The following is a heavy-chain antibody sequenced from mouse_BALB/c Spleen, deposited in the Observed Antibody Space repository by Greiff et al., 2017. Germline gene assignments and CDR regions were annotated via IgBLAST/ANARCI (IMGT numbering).Heavy chain of an antibody. D-gene: IGHD2-1*01. V-gene: IGHV5-6-2*01. Sequence: DVHLVESGGGLVKLGGSLKLSCAASGFTFSSYYMSWVRQTPEKRLELVAAINSNGGSTYYPDTVKGRFTISRDNAKNTLYLQMSSLKSEDTALYYCARHYGNYFFDYWGQGTTLTVSS. J-gene: IGHJ2*01. CDR3: ARHYGNYFFDY. CDR1: GFTFSSYY. CDR2: INSNGGST.